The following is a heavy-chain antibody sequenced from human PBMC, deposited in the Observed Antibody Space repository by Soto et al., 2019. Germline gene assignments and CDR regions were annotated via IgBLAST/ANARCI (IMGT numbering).Heavy chain of an antibody. V-gene: IGHV4-59*11. Sequence: SETLSVAGAVSGCSIRSHYWSWIRQPPGKGLECIGYIYYSGNTNYNPSLESRVTISVDRSKNQFSLNLRSVTTADTAVYYCARIGASGDYYLEPFDIWGQGTMVTVSS. CDR2: IYYSGNT. CDR3: ARIGASGDYYLEPFDI. D-gene: IGHD3-3*01. CDR1: GCSIRSHY. J-gene: IGHJ3*02.